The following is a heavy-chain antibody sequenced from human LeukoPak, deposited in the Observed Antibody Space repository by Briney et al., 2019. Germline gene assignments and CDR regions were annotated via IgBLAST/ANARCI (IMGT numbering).Heavy chain of an antibody. V-gene: IGHV3-23*01. D-gene: IGHD4-17*01. J-gene: IGHJ6*03. CDR2: LSGSGGST. CDR3: AKGGSTSRVTTSRVVFGYYYYMDV. Sequence: GGSLRLSCAASGFTFSSHAMSWVRQAPGKGLEWVSGLSGSGGSTYHADSVKGRFSISRDNSKNTLYLQLNSLRAEDTAVYYCAKGGSTSRVTTSRVVFGYYYYMDVWGKGTPVTVSS. CDR1: GFTFSSHA.